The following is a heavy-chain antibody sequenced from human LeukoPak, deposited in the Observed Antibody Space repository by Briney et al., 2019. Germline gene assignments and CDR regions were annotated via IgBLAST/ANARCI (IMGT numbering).Heavy chain of an antibody. CDR3: VRGAVGTGVWFDP. CDR2: INIDGATT. Sequence: GGSLRLSCAASGFTFSGYWMHWVRQAPGRGLEWVSRINIDGATTNYADFVKGRFTISRDNAKNTLHLQMTSLRADDTAVYYCVRGAVGTGVWFDPWGQGTLVTVSS. V-gene: IGHV3-74*01. CDR1: GFTFSGYW. J-gene: IGHJ5*02. D-gene: IGHD1-26*01.